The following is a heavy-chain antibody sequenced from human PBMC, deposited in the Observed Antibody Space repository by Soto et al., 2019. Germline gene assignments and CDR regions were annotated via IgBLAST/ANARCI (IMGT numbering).Heavy chain of an antibody. V-gene: IGHV4-59*13. CDR3: ARAPRVLSRSYFDS. CDR2: IGYIGNT. J-gene: IGHJ4*02. CDR1: GGTIRNLD. D-gene: IGHD3-16*01. Sequence: PSETLSLTCTVSGGTIRNLDCTWIWHPPGKGVEWMGYIGYIGNTKDNPDVKSVVSISVDTSKIQLSLNPTCVTAADTAVYYCARAPRVLSRSYFDSWGQGTPVTVSS.